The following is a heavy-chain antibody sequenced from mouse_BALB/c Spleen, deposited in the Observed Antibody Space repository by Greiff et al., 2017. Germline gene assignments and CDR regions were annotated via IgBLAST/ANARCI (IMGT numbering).Heavy chain of an antibody. CDR2: INPSTGYT. Sequence: QVQLQQSGAELVKPGASVKLSCTASGFNIKDTYMHWVKQRPGQGLEWIGYINPSTGYTEYNQKFKDKATLTVDKSSSTAYMQLSSLTSEDSAVYYCAREGAGDRFAYWGQGTLVTVSA. CDR3: AREGAGDRFAY. V-gene: IGHV1S26*01. D-gene: IGHD3-3*01. CDR1: GFNIKDTY. J-gene: IGHJ3*01.